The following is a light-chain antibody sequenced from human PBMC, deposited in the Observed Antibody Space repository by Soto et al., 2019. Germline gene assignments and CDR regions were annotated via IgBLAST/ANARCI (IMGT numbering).Light chain of an antibody. CDR1: SGSIASNY. Sequence: NFMLTQPHSVSESPGKTVTISCTRSSGSIASNYVQWSQQRPGSSPTTVIYENNQRASGVPDRFSGSIDSSSNSASLTISGLKTEDEADYYCQSYDSNNPWVFGGGTKLTVL. CDR2: ENN. V-gene: IGLV6-57*01. CDR3: QSYDSNNPWV. J-gene: IGLJ3*02.